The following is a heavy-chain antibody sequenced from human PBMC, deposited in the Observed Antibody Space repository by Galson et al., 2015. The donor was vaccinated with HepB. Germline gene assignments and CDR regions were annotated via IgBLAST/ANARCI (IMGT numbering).Heavy chain of an antibody. J-gene: IGHJ4*02. CDR3: AKGHRYSSSWTTPVDY. D-gene: IGHD6-13*01. CDR2: ISGSGGST. CDR1: GFTFSSYA. Sequence: SLRLSCAASGFTFSSYAMSWVRQAPRKGLEWVSAISGSGGSTYYADSVKGRFTISRDNSKNTLYLQMNSLRAEDTAVYYCAKGHRYSSSWTTPVDYWGQGTLVTVSS. V-gene: IGHV3-23*01.